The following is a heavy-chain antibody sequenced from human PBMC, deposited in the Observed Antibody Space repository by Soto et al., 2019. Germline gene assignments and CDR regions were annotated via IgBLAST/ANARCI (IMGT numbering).Heavy chain of an antibody. J-gene: IGHJ4*02. Sequence: QVQLVQSGAEVKKPGASVKVSCKASGYTFTNYAMHWVRQAPGQRLEWVGWINGGNAYTKYSQRFQGRVTITRDTSASTVYMELSSLRSEDTAVYYCAREQSPSGDSCYEYWGQGTLVTVSS. D-gene: IGHD2-15*01. CDR1: GYTFTNYA. CDR2: INGGNAYT. CDR3: AREQSPSGDSCYEY. V-gene: IGHV1-3*01.